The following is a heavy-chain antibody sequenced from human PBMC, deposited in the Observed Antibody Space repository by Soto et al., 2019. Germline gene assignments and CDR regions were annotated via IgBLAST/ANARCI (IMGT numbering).Heavy chain of an antibody. V-gene: IGHV3-7*01. CDR2: INEDGSQK. D-gene: IGHD5-18*01. CDR3: ARVGRYGWDFDH. J-gene: IGHJ4*02. Sequence: GGSLRLSCAASEFSFRSYWMTWVRQAPGKGLEWVALINEDGSQKYYVGSVKGRFIISRDNAKDSVYMQMDSLRAGDTAVYFCARVGRYGWDFDHWGQGTLVTVS. CDR1: EFSFRSYW.